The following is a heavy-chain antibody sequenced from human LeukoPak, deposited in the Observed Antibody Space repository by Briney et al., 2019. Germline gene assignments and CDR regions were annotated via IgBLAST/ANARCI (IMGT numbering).Heavy chain of an antibody. CDR2: ISWNSGTI. V-gene: IGHV3-9*01. CDR3: AGGNYGDYWYFDL. D-gene: IGHD4-17*01. CDR1: GLTFDDYA. J-gene: IGHJ2*01. Sequence: PGRSLRLSGAASGLTFDDYAMHWVRQAPGKGLEWVSGISWNSGTIGYADSVKGRFTISRDNAKNSLYLQMNSLRAEGTALYYCAGGNYGDYWYFDLWGRGTLVTVSS.